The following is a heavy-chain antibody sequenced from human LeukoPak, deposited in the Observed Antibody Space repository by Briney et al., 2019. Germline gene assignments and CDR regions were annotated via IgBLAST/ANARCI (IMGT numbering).Heavy chain of an antibody. CDR1: GFTFSTYA. CDR3: ARVLSDYGDFGWFDP. D-gene: IGHD4-17*01. CDR2: NGSSK. V-gene: IGHV3-30*14. Sequence: PGRSLRLSCAASGFTFSTYAMHWVRQAPGKGLEWVAVNGSSKYYADSVKGRFTISRDNSKNTLYLQMGSLRAEDMAVYYCARVLSDYGDFGWFDPWGQGTLVTVSS. J-gene: IGHJ5*02.